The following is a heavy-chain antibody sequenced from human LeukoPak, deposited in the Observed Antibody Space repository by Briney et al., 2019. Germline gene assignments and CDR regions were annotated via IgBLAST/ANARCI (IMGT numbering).Heavy chain of an antibody. CDR1: GFIFEDNG. CDR3: ATHSYYYGSGSYPHYLDY. CDR2: INWNGETT. Sequence: TGGSLRLSCAASGFIFEDNGMSWVRQAPGKGLEWVSGINWNGETTGYVDSVKGRFTISRDNAMNSLYLQMNSLRVEDTALYYCATHSYYYGSGSYPHYLDYWGQGTLVTVSS. D-gene: IGHD3-10*01. V-gene: IGHV3-20*04. J-gene: IGHJ4*02.